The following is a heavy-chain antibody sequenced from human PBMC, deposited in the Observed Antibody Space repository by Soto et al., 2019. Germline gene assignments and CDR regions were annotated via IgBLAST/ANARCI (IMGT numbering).Heavy chain of an antibody. V-gene: IGHV4-34*01. D-gene: IGHD2-15*01. Sequence: QVQLQQWGAGLLKPSETLSLTCAVHGGSFSGYYWSWIRQPPGKGLEWIGEINHSGSTNYNPSLKSRGTISVXXSXNXXSRKLSSVTAADTAVYDCARERARYVLQSRGWFDPWGPGTLVTVSS. J-gene: IGHJ5*02. CDR2: INHSGST. CDR1: GGSFSGYY. CDR3: ARERARYVLQSRGWFDP.